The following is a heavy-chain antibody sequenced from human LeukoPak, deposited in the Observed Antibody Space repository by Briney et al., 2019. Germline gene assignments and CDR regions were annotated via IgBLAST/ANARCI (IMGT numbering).Heavy chain of an antibody. CDR2: IYHSGST. Sequence: PSQTLSLTCAVSGGSISSGGSSWSWIQQPPGKGLEWIGYIYHSGSTYYNPSLKSRVTISVDRSTNQLSLKLSSVTAADTAVYYCARESKYSSSWHSIGNYFDYWGQGTLVTVSS. CDR3: ARESKYSSSWHSIGNYFDY. D-gene: IGHD6-13*01. V-gene: IGHV4-30-2*01. CDR1: GGSISSGGSS. J-gene: IGHJ4*02.